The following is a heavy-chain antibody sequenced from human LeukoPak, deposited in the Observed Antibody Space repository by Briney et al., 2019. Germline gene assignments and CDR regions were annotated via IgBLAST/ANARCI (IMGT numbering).Heavy chain of an antibody. CDR1: GFTFGDYA. CDR2: IRSKAYGGTT. Sequence: TGGSLRLSCTASGFTFGDYAMSWVRQAPGKGLEWVGFIRSKAYGGTTEYAASVKGRFTISRDDSKSIAYLQMNSLRAEDTAVYYCARDAFDSSSWTPWGQGTLVTVSS. CDR3: ARDAFDSSSWTP. V-gene: IGHV3-49*04. J-gene: IGHJ5*02. D-gene: IGHD6-13*01.